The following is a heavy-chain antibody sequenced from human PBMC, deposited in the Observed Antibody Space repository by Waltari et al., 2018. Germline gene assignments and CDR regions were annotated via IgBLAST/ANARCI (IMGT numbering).Heavy chain of an antibody. J-gene: IGHJ4*02. CDR2: SRNKGNSDSA. CDR1: GFTLSDYE. CDR3: ARDYWGSYEY. V-gene: IGHV3-72*01. D-gene: IGHD1-26*01. Sequence: EVQLVESGGGLVQPGGSLRLSCAASGFTLSDYEMDWVRQAPGEGLEWVGRSRNKGNSDSAEYATSVKDRFTISRDESKSSVYLHMSSLKSEDTAVYYCARDYWGSYEYWGQGSQVTVSS.